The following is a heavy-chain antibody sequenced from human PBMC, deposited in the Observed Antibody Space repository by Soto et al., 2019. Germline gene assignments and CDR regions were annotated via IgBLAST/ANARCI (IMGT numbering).Heavy chain of an antibody. V-gene: IGHV3-72*01. CDR2: TRNKANSYTT. CDR3: ARVWWELNDAFDI. Sequence: EVQLVESGGGLVQPGGSLRLSCAASGFTFSDHYMDWVRQAPGKGLEWVGRTRNKANSYTTEYAASVKGRFTISRDXXKNSLYLQMNSLKTEDTAVYYCARVWWELNDAFDIWGQGTMVTVSS. CDR1: GFTFSDHY. D-gene: IGHD2-15*01. J-gene: IGHJ3*02.